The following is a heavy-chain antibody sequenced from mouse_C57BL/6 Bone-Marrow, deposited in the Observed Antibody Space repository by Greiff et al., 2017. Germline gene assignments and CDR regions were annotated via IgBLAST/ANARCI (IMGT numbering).Heavy chain of an antibody. CDR3: ARDVYYDYDRDWYFDV. CDR2: IYYSGTI. J-gene: IGHJ1*03. CDR1: GISITTGNYR. D-gene: IGHD2-4*01. V-gene: IGHV3-5*01. Sequence: EVKLQESGPGLVKPSQTVFLTCTVTGISITTGNYRWSWIRQFPGNKLEWIGYIYYSGTITYNPSLTSRTTITRDTPKNQFFLEMNSLTAEDTATYYCARDVYYDYDRDWYFDVWGTGTTVTVSS.